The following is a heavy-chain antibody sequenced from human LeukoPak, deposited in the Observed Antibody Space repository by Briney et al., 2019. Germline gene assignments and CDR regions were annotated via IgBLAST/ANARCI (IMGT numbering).Heavy chain of an antibody. CDR2: IYSGGST. D-gene: IGHD2-15*01. CDR1: GFTVSSNY. CDR3: ARVGLFGYCSGGSCLNFDY. V-gene: IGHV3-53*01. J-gene: IGHJ4*02. Sequence: GGSLRLSCAASGFTVSSNYMSWVRQAPGKGLEWVSIIYSGGSTFYADSVKGRFTTSRDNSKNTLYLQMNSLRAEDTAVYYCARVGLFGYCSGGSCLNFDYWGQGTLVTVSS.